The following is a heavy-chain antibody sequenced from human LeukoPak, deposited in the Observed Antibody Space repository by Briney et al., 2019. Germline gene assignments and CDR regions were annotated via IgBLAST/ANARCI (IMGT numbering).Heavy chain of an antibody. D-gene: IGHD6-6*01. J-gene: IGHJ4*02. V-gene: IGHV4-4*02. CDR1: GDSINNRW. CDR3: ARAQRSSSSRAIDY. CDR2: FYDSANT. Sequence: PSETLSLTCAVSGDSINNRWWSWVRQPPGKGLEWIGEFYDSANTHYSPSLKSRVTMSIDKSNNQLSLRLDSVTAADTAVYYCARAQRSSSSRAIDYWGQGTLVTVSS.